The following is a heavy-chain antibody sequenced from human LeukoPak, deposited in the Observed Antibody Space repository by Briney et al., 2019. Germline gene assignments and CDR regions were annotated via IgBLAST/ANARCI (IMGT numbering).Heavy chain of an antibody. CDR1: GYTFTSYG. J-gene: IGHJ4*02. CDR2: ISAYNGNT. CDR3: ARVRGAHLEYYFDY. D-gene: IGHD3-3*01. Sequence: ASVKVSCKASGYTFTSYGISWVRQAPGQGLEWMGWISAYNGNTNYAQKLQGRVTMTTDTSTSTAYMELRSLRSDDTAVYYCARVRGAHLEYYFDYWGQGTLVTVSS. V-gene: IGHV1-18*01.